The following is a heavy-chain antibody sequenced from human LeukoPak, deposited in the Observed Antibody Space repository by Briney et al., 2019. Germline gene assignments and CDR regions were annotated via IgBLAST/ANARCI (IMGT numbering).Heavy chain of an antibody. J-gene: IGHJ4*02. D-gene: IGHD6-19*01. Sequence: SETLSLTCAVSGGSISSYYWSWIRQPPGKGLEWIGYIYYSGSTNYNPSLKSRATISVDTSKNQFSLKLSSVTAADTAVYYCARALNDFSGWYYFDYWGQGTLVTVSS. CDR3: ARALNDFSGWYYFDY. CDR2: IYYSGST. V-gene: IGHV4-59*01. CDR1: GGSISSYY.